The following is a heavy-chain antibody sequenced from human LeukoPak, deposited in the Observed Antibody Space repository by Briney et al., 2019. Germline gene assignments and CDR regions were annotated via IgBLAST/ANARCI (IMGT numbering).Heavy chain of an antibody. Sequence: KPSETLSLTCAVPGYPISSGYYWGWVRQPPGNGLEWIGTIYHSGSTYYSPSLKSRVTLSVDTSKNQFSLKLTSVTASDTAVYYCARHPRGTNWFDPWGQGTLVTVSS. V-gene: IGHV4-38-2*01. J-gene: IGHJ5*02. CDR3: ARHPRGTNWFDP. CDR1: GYPISSGYY. CDR2: IYHSGST.